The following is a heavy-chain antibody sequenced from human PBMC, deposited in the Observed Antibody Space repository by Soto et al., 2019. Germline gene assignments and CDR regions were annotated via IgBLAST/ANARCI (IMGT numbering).Heavy chain of an antibody. D-gene: IGHD2-15*01. CDR1: GFTFSNAW. J-gene: IGHJ1*01. Sequence: GGSLRLSCAASGFTFSNAWMSWVRQAPGKGLEWVGRIKSKTDGGTTDYAAPVKGRFTISRDDSKNTLYLQMNSLKTEDTAVYYCTTGEMVVAAEYFQHWGQGTLVTVSS. V-gene: IGHV3-15*01. CDR2: IKSKTDGGTT. CDR3: TTGEMVVAAEYFQH.